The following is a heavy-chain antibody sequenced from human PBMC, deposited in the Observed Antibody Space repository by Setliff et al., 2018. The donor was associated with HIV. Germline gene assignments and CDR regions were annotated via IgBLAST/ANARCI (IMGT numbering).Heavy chain of an antibody. V-gene: IGHV3-74*01. CDR1: GFTFSSHW. D-gene: IGHD4-17*01. Sequence: GGSLRLSCAASGFTFSSHWMHWVRQAPGKGLVWVSRINSDGSSTAYADSVKGRLTISRDNAKSTLYLQMNSLRVEDTAVYYCAREDVTTSGLDIWGQGTMVTVSS. J-gene: IGHJ3*02. CDR3: AREDVTTSGLDI. CDR2: INSDGSST.